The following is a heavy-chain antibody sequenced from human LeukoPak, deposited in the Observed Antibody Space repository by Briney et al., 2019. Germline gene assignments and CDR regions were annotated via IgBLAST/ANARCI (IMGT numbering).Heavy chain of an antibody. J-gene: IGHJ6*01. V-gene: IGHV3-23*01. CDR3: AKDRKPLRGFQLLRVSTSYYYYGMDV. CDR1: GFTFSSYA. D-gene: IGHD2-2*01. CDR2: ISGSGGSR. Sequence: GGSLRLSCAASGFTFSSYAMSWVRQAPGKGLEWVSAISGSGGSRYYADSVNGRFTISRDNSKNTLYLQMNSLRAEDTAVYYCAKDRKPLRGFQLLRVSTSYYYYGMDVWGQGTTVTVSS.